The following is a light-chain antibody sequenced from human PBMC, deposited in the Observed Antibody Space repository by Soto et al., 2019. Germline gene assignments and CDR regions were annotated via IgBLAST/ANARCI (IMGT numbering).Light chain of an antibody. J-gene: IGKJ1*01. CDR2: GAS. Sequence: EIVLTQSPGTLSLSPGERATLSCRASQSVSNNYLAWYQQKPGQAPRLLIYGASNRATGIPDRFSGSGSGTESTLTISSLQSEDFTVYSCLQYHNLWAFGQGTKVDIK. CDR3: LQYHNLWA. V-gene: IGKV3-20*01. CDR1: QSVSNNY.